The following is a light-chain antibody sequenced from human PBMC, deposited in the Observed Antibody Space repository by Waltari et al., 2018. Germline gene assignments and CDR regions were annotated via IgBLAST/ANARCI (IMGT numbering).Light chain of an antibody. CDR1: NSDSGYYNY. Sequence: QSALTQPASASGAPGPSITISCTGTNSDSGYYNYVSWYQQYPGKAPKLMIFDVTRWPSGVSHRFSGSKPGNTPYLTISRLQAEDEADYFCTAYTSTTTVIFGRGTKVTVL. CDR3: TAYTSTTTVI. CDR2: DVT. V-gene: IGLV2-14*01. J-gene: IGLJ2*01.